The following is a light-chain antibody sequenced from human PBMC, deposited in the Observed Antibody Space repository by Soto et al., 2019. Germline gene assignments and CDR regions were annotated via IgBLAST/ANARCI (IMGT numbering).Light chain of an antibody. Sequence: EIVLTQSPGTLSLSPGERATLSCRASQSVSSSYLAWYQQKPGQAPRLLIYVASSMATGIPDRFSGSGSGTDFTLTISRLEPEDFAVYYCQQYGSSPPYTFGQGTKLEIK. CDR3: QQYGSSPPYT. CDR1: QSVSSSY. J-gene: IGKJ2*01. CDR2: VAS. V-gene: IGKV3-20*01.